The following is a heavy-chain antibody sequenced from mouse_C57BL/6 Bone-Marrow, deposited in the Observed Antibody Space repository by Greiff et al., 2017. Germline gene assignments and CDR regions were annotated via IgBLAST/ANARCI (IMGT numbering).Heavy chain of an antibody. Sequence: ESGPGLVKPSQSLSLTCSVTGYSITSGYYWNWIRQFPGNKLEWMGYISYDGSNNYNPSLKNRISITRDTSKNQFFLKLNSVTTEDTATXYCAWDGYYPYYFDYWGQGTTLTVSS. D-gene: IGHD2-3*01. V-gene: IGHV3-6*01. CDR3: AWDGYYPYYFDY. CDR1: GYSITSGYY. J-gene: IGHJ2*01. CDR2: ISYDGSN.